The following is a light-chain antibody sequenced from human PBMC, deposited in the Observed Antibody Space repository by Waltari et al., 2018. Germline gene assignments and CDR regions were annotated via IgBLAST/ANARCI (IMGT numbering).Light chain of an antibody. J-gene: IGLJ1*01. V-gene: IGLV3-21*04. CDR3: QVWDANNEPGV. CDR2: YEK. CDR1: NIGSKS. Sequence: SYELTQPPSLSVAPGMTALITCGGDNIGSKSLHWSQRKPCQAPVLFISYEKDRPSGIPERFSGSNSGNTATLTISRVEAGDEGDYYCQVWDANNEPGVFGTGTEVTVL.